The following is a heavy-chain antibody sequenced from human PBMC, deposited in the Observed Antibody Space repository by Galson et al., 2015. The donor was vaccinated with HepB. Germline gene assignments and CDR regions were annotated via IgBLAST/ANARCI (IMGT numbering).Heavy chain of an antibody. CDR2: IVPVFGTA. V-gene: IGHV1-69*13. CDR3: ARSFGDFSGDGPIMDV. Sequence: SVKVSCKASGGTFMHYAVTWVRQAPGQGLEWMGAIVPVFGTAHYSQKFQGRVTIIADESMGTVYLELSRLASDDTATYYCARSFGDFSGDGPIMDVWGQGTTVIVSS. J-gene: IGHJ6*02. D-gene: IGHD3-16*01. CDR1: GGTFMHYA.